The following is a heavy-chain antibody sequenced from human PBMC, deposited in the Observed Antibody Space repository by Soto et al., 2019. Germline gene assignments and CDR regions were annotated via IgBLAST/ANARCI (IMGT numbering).Heavy chain of an antibody. CDR1: GFMFSRHW. Sequence: EEQLVESGGGLVQPGGSLRLSCDTSGFMFSRHWMTWARQAPGKGLEWVANLNEDGSLIYYLDSVKGRFTIFRDNAKNSVYLQMNSLGAADTAVYYCARGGAPFAEAETWGQGTLVTVSS. J-gene: IGHJ5*02. V-gene: IGHV3-7*01. CDR3: ARGGAPFAEAET. CDR2: LNEDGSLI.